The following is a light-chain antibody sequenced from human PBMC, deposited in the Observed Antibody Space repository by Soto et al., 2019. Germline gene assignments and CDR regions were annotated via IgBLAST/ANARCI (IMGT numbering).Light chain of an antibody. CDR2: EVN. CDR3: TSYTGSSTPYV. CDR1: SSDVGTYNY. J-gene: IGLJ1*01. V-gene: IGLV2-14*01. Sequence: QAASVSGSPGQSITISCTGTSSDVGTYNYVSWYQQHPDKAPKLIIYEVNNRPSGVSNRFSGSKSGNTASLTISGLQAEDEADYYCTSYTGSSTPYVFGTGTKLTVL.